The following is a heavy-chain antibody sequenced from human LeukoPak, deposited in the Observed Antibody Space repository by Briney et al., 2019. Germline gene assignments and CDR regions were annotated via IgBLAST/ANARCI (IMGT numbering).Heavy chain of an antibody. CDR3: ARAFSPLGDYAHYYYGMDV. CDR1: GFTFSSYA. J-gene: IGHJ6*02. D-gene: IGHD4-17*01. CDR2: ISYDGSNK. V-gene: IGHV3-30-3*01. Sequence: GGSLRLSCTASGFTFSSYAMHWVRQAPGKGLEWVAVISYDGSNKYYADSVKGRFTISRDNSKNTLYLQVNSLRAEDTAVYYCARAFSPLGDYAHYYYGMDVWGQGTTVTVSS.